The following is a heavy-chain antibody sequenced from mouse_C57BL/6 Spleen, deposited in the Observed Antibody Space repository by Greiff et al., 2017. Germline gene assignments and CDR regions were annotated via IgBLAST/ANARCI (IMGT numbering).Heavy chain of an antibody. Sequence: VKLVESGPGLVAPSQSLSITCTVSGFSFTSYGVSWVRQPPGKGLEWLGAISGDGSTNYYSALIYRLSNSNDNSKSQVFLNLNSLQTDDTATYYCAKRDYRSSGDLKDWGTGTTVTVSS. V-gene: IGHV2-3*01. D-gene: IGHD1-1*01. J-gene: IGHJ4*01. CDR3: AKRDYRSSGDLKD. CDR1: GFSFTSYG. CDR2: ISGDGST.